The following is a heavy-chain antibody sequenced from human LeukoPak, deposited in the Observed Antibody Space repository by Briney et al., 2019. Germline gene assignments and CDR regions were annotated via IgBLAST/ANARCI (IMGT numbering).Heavy chain of an antibody. CDR2: IIPIFGTA. D-gene: IGHD3-22*01. J-gene: IGHJ4*02. Sequence: ASVKVSCKASGGTFSSYAISWVRQAPGQGLEWMGGIIPIFGTANYAQKFQGRVTITADKSTSTAYMELRSLRSDDTAVYYCAGSITMIFGNDYWGQGTLVTVSS. V-gene: IGHV1-69*06. CDR3: AGSITMIFGNDY. CDR1: GGTFSSYA.